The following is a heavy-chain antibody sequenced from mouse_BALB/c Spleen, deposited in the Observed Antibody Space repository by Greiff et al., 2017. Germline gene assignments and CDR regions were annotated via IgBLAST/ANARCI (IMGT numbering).Heavy chain of an antibody. CDR2: ISSGSSTI. Sequence: EVMLVESGGGLVQPGGSRKLSCAASGFTFSSFGMHWVRQAPEKGLEWVAYISSGSSTIYYADTVKGRFTISRDNPKNTLFLQMTSLRSEDTAMYYCARSEFHYAMDYWGQGTSVTVSS. V-gene: IGHV5-17*02. J-gene: IGHJ4*01. CDR3: ARSEFHYAMDY. CDR1: GFTFSSFG.